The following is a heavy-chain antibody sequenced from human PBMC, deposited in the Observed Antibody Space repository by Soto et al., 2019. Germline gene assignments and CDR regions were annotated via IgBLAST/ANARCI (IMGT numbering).Heavy chain of an antibody. CDR3: ARGSADGVDYGMDL. CDR2: VYTSGGT. J-gene: IGHJ6*02. D-gene: IGHD6-13*01. V-gene: IGHV4-4*07. CDR1: GGSISTYY. Sequence: QVRLRESGPRLVKPSETLSLTCTFSGGSISTYYWSWIRQPAGKGLERIGRVYTSGGTNYNPSLKSRVTMSRYTSKKHFFLSLSSVTAADTAVYYCARGSADGVDYGMDLWGQGTTVTVSS.